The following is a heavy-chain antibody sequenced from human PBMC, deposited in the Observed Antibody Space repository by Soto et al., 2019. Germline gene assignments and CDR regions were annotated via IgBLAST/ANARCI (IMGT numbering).Heavy chain of an antibody. J-gene: IGHJ5*02. CDR1: GYTFASYD. D-gene: IGHD6-6*01. V-gene: IGHV1-8*01. CDR3: AAGYSSSSGKFDP. CDR2: MNPNSGNT. Sequence: ASVKVSCKASGYTFASYDINWVRQATGQGLEWMGWMNPNSGNTGYAQKFQGRVTMTRNTSISTAYMELSSLRSEDTAVYYCAAGYSSSSGKFDPWGQGTLVTVSS.